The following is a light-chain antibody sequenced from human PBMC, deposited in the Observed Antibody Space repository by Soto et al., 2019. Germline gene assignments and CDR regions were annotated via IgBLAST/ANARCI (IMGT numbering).Light chain of an antibody. CDR2: GDN. J-gene: IGLJ2*01. CDR1: GSSIGTNT. Sequence: QSVLTQPPSASGTPGQRVTISCSGSGSSIGTNTVNWYRQLPGTAPKLLIYGDNQRASGFPDRFSGSKSGTSASLAISGLQSEDEVEYYCAAWDGSLNNVLFGGGTKVTVL. V-gene: IGLV1-44*01. CDR3: AAWDGSLNNVL.